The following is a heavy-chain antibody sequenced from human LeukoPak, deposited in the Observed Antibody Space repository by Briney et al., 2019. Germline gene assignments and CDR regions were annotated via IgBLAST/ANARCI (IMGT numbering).Heavy chain of an antibody. CDR2: INPNSGGT. Sequence: GASVKVSCKASGYTFTGYYVHWVRQAPGQGLEWMGWINPNSGGTNYAQKFQGWVTMTRDTSISTAYMELSRLRSDDTAVYYCARGQIAVAGSAFDIWGQGTMVTVSS. J-gene: IGHJ3*02. CDR3: ARGQIAVAGSAFDI. V-gene: IGHV1-2*04. D-gene: IGHD6-19*01. CDR1: GYTFTGYY.